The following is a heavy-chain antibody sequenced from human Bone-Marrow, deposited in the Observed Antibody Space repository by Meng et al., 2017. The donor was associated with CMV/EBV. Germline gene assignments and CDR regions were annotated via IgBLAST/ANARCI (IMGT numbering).Heavy chain of an antibody. D-gene: IGHD3-3*01. J-gene: IGHJ6*02. CDR1: GGSISSSSYY. CDR2: IYYSGCT. Sequence: SETLSLTCTVSGGSISSSSYYWGWIRQPPGKGLEWIGSIYYSGCTYYNPSLKSRVTISVDTSKNQFSLQLSSLTTADTAVYSCARSKASVEWVPRYYYGIDVWGQGTTVTVSS. CDR3: ARSKASVEWVPRYYYGIDV. V-gene: IGHV4-39*01.